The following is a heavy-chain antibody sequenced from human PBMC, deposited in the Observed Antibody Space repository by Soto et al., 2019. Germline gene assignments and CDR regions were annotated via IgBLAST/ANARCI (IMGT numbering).Heavy chain of an antibody. V-gene: IGHV6-1*01. CDR2: TYYRSKWYY. J-gene: IGHJ4*01. CDR3: ARGEQYSGRIFDY. D-gene: IGHD1-26*01. Sequence: SPTRSLPCAITGDSVSSNSAGWSCVGQSPSRGLEWLGRTYYRSKWYYEYAVSVRGRITINPDTSKNQYSLQLNSVTPQDTAVYFCARGEQYSGRIFDYWGQGTLVIASS. CDR1: GDSVSSNSAG.